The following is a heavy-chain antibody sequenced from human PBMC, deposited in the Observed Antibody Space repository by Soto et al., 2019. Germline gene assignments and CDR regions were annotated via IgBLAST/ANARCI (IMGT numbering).Heavy chain of an antibody. CDR3: ASRAGSGSYLDY. CDR2: INPSGGST. D-gene: IGHD3-10*01. V-gene: IGHV1-46*03. J-gene: IGHJ4*02. Sequence: QVQLVQSGAEVKKPGASVKVSCKASGYTFTSYYMHWVRQAPGQGLEWMGIINPSGGSTSYAQKFQGRVTITRYRSTSTVYMELSSLRPEDTAVYYCASRAGSGSYLDYWGQGTLVSVSS. CDR1: GYTFTSYY.